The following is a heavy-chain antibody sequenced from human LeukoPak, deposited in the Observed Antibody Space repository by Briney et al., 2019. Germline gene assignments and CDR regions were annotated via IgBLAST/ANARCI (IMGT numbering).Heavy chain of an antibody. V-gene: IGHV3-20*04. Sequence: GGSLLLSCAASGFTFDDYGMSWVRPAPGKGLEWVSGINWNGGSTGYADSVKGRFTISRDNAKNSLYLQMNSLRAEDTALYYCAKDESTGGFAPGYFYGMGVWGQGTTVTVSS. J-gene: IGHJ6*02. CDR2: INWNGGST. CDR1: GFTFDDYG. CDR3: AKDESTGGFAPGYFYGMGV. D-gene: IGHD3-16*01.